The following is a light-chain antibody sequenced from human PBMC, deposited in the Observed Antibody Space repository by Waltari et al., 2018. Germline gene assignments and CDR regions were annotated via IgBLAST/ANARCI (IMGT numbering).Light chain of an antibody. J-gene: IGKJ1*01. CDR2: GAS. V-gene: IGKV3-15*01. CDR1: QSVGSN. CDR3: QQYEIWPRT. Sequence: DTVMTQSPATLSVSRGERPTLSCRASQSVGSNLAWYQQKPGQAPRLLIYGASTRATGIPARFSGSGSGTEFTLTITSLQSEDFAVYYCQQYEIWPRTFGQGTKVEIK.